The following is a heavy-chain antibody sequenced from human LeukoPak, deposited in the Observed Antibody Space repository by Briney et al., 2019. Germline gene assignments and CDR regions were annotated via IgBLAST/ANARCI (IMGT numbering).Heavy chain of an antibody. D-gene: IGHD1-26*01. J-gene: IGHJ3*02. Sequence: SETLSLTCTVSGGSISSYYWSWIRQPPGKGLEWIGYIYYSGSTNYNPSLKSRVTISMDTSRNQFSLKLTFVTAADTAVYYCARVSGNVAFDIWGQGTMVTVSS. CDR2: IYYSGST. CDR3: ARVSGNVAFDI. V-gene: IGHV4-59*12. CDR1: GGSISSYY.